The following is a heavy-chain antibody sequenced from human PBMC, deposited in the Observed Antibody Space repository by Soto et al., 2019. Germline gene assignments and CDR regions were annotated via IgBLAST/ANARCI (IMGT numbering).Heavy chain of an antibody. CDR2: IKKKTDGGTT. J-gene: IGHJ4*02. D-gene: IGHD6-19*01. CDR3: RTQWLD. CDR1: GFTFSDAW. V-gene: IGHV3-15*01. Sequence: EVQLVESGGGLVQPGGSLRLSCAASGFTFSDAWMSWVRQAPGKGLEWVGLIKKKTDGGTTDYAAPVKGRFTISRDDLKNTLYLQMSILKTEDTAVYYCRTQWLDWGQGTLVTVSS.